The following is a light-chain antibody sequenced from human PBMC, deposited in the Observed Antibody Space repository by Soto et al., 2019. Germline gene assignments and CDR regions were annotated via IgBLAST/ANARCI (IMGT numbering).Light chain of an antibody. CDR1: ESVSSSQ. V-gene: IGKV3-20*01. CDR3: QQYGTSRPT. CDR2: GAS. Sequence: EIVLTQSPGTLSLSPGERATLSCRANESVSSSQLVWYQQKLGQAPRLLIYGASSRATGTPDRFSGSGSGTDFTLTISRLEPEDFAVYYCQQYGTSRPTFGGGTKLEIK. J-gene: IGKJ4*01.